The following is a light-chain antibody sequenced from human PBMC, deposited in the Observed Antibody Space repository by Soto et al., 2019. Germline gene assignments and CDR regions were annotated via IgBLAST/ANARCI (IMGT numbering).Light chain of an antibody. V-gene: IGLV3-21*02. Sequence: SYELTQPPSVSVAPGQTARITCGGNNIGNKRVHWYQQKPGQAPVLVVYDDSDRPSGIPERFSGSNSGNTATLSISRVEARDEADYYCQVWDSNSVYVFGTGTKLTVL. CDR3: QVWDSNSVYV. CDR1: NIGNKR. J-gene: IGLJ1*01. CDR2: DDS.